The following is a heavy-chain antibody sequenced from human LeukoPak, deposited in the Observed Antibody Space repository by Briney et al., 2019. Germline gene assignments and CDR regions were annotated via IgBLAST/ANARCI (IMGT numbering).Heavy chain of an antibody. Sequence: GGSLRLSCAASGFTXSSXXXNWVXQXXXKGLEWVSSISSSSSYIYYADSVKGRFTISRDNAKNSLYLQMNSLRAEDTAVYYCARDYGDYWGQGTLVTVSS. CDR3: ARDYGDY. D-gene: IGHD3-16*01. CDR2: ISSSSSYI. J-gene: IGHJ4*02. V-gene: IGHV3-21*01. CDR1: GFTXSSXX.